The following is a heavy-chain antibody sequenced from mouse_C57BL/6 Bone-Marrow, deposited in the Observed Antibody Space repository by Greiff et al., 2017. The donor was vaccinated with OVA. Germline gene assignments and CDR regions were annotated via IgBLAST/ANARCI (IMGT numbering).Heavy chain of an antibody. J-gene: IGHJ2*01. CDR3: ARPYYYGSSLYYFDY. CDR2: IHPNSGST. D-gene: IGHD1-1*01. V-gene: IGHV1-64*01. CDR1: GYTFTSYW. Sequence: VQLQQPGAELVKPGASVKLSCKASGYTFTSYWMHWVKQRPGQGLEWIGMIHPNSGSTNYNEKFKSKATLTVDKSSSTAYMQLSSLTSEDSAVYYCARPYYYGSSLYYFDYWGQGTTLTVSS.